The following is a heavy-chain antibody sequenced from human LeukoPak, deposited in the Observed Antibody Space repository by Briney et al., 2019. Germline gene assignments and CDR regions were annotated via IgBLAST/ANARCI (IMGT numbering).Heavy chain of an antibody. CDR3: ARDPSITMVRGVISYYFDY. J-gene: IGHJ4*02. D-gene: IGHD3-10*01. CDR1: GYTFTSYD. V-gene: IGHV1-8*01. Sequence: ASVKVSCKASGYTFTSYDINWVRQATGQGLEWMGWMNPNSGNTGYAQKFQGRVTMTRNTSISTAYMELSSLRSEDTAVYYCARDPSITMVRGVISYYFDYWGQGTLVTVSS. CDR2: MNPNSGNT.